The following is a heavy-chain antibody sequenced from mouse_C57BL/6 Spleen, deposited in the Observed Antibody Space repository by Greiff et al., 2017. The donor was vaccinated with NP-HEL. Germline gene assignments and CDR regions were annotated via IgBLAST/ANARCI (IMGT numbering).Heavy chain of an antibody. CDR1: GYTFTSYW. Sequence: QVQLKQPGAELVKPGASVKLSCKASGYTFTSYWMHWVKQRPGQGLEWIGMIHPNSGSTNYNEKFKSKATLTVDKSSSTAYMQLSSLTSEDSAVYYCARYYYGNSHFDYWGQGTTLTVSS. D-gene: IGHD2-1*01. CDR2: IHPNSGST. CDR3: ARYYYGNSHFDY. V-gene: IGHV1-64*01. J-gene: IGHJ2*01.